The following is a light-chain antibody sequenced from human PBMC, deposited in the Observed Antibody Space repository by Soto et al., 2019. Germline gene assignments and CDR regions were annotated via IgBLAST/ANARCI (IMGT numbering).Light chain of an antibody. V-gene: IGKV1-39*01. Sequence: DIQMTKSPSSLSASVGDRVTITCRASQSIRSYLNWYQQKPGKAPKLLIYAASSLQSGVPSRFSGSGSGTDFTLTISSLQPEDFATYYCQQSYSTPQNTFGQGTKLEIK. J-gene: IGKJ2*01. CDR3: QQSYSTPQNT. CDR1: QSIRSY. CDR2: AAS.